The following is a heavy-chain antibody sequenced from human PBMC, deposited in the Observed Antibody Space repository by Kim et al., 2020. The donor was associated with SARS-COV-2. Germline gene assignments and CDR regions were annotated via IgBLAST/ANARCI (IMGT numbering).Heavy chain of an antibody. J-gene: IGHJ4*02. V-gene: IGHV4-59*13. CDR3: ARYYYGSGLFDY. D-gene: IGHD3-10*01. CDR1: GGSISSYY. CDR2: IYYSGST. Sequence: SETLSLTCTVSGGSISSYYWSWIRQPPGKGLEWIGYIYYSGSTNYNTSLKSRVTISVDTSKNQFSLKLSSVTAADTAVYYCARYYYGSGLFDYWGQGTLVTVSS.